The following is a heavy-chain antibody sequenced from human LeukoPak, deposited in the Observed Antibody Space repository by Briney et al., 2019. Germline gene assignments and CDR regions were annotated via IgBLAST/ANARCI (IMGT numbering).Heavy chain of an antibody. CDR2: IYYSGST. CDR1: GGSISSSSYY. J-gene: IGHJ6*02. V-gene: IGHV4-39*01. Sequence: SETLSLTCTVSGGSISSSSYYWGWLRQPPGKGLEWIGSIYYSGSTYYNPSLKSRVAISVDTSKNQFSLKLSSVTAADTAVYYCVTYGFGGMDVWGQGTTVTVSS. CDR3: VTYGFGGMDV. D-gene: IGHD3-10*01.